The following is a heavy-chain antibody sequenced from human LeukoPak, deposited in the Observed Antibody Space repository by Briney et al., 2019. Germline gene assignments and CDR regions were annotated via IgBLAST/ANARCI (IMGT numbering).Heavy chain of an antibody. CDR1: GFTFSSYW. D-gene: IGHD2-15*01. CDR2: IKQDGSEK. CDR3: ARIGGSCYSGCDYFDY. V-gene: IGHV3-7*03. J-gene: IGHJ4*02. Sequence: PGGSLRLSCAASGFTFSSYWMSWVRQAPGKGREWVANIKQDGSEKYYVDSVKGRFTISRDNAKNSLYLQMNSLRAEDTAVYYCARIGGSCYSGCDYFDYWGQGTLVTVSS.